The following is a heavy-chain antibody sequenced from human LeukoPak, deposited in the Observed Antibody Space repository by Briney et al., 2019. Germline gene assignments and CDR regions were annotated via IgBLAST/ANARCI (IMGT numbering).Heavy chain of an antibody. J-gene: IGHJ4*02. D-gene: IGHD4-17*01. Sequence: PGGSLRLSCVASGFTFSGNSMNWVRQAPGKGLEWVSYISSSSDTIYYADSAEGRFTISRDNAKKSLYLQMNSLRAEDTAVYYCARDRYGDYVVDYWGQGTLVTVSS. CDR1: GFTFSGNS. CDR2: ISSSSDTI. V-gene: IGHV3-48*01. CDR3: ARDRYGDYVVDY.